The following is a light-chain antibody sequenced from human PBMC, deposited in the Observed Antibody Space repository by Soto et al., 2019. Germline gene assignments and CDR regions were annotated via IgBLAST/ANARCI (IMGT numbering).Light chain of an antibody. Sequence: QSVLTQPASVSGSPGQSITISCTGTSSDAGGYNYVSWYQQHPGKAPKLIVYEVTNRPSGVSNRFSGSKSGNTASLTISGLQAEDEADYSCCSYTSSNSMVFGTGTKVTVL. V-gene: IGLV2-14*01. CDR2: EVT. CDR3: CSYTSSNSMV. J-gene: IGLJ1*01. CDR1: SSDAGGYNY.